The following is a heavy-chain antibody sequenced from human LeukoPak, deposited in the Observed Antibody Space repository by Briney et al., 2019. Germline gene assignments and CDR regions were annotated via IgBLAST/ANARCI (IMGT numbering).Heavy chain of an antibody. CDR2: INPNSGGT. V-gene: IGHV1-2*02. J-gene: IGHJ4*02. CDR3: ARDSTPFDY. CDR1: GYTFTGHY. Sequence: ASVKVSCKASGYTFTGHYMHWVRQAPGQGLEWMGWINPNSGGTNYARKFQGRLTVTRDTSISTAYMELSSLRSDDTAVYYCARDSTPFDYWGQGTLVTVSS.